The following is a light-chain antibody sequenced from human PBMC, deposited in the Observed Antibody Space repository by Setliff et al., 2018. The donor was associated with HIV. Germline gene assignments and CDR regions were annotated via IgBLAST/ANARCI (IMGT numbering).Light chain of an antibody. CDR2: DVA. J-gene: IGLJ1*01. V-gene: IGLV2-14*03. CDR1: NNDVGARNF. CDR3: SSYTDTVTL. Sequence: QSALTQPASMSGSPGQSITISCTGTNNDVGARNFVSWYQQVPGKAPKLLIYDVANRPSEVSDRFSGSKSGITASPTISGLQAEDEAVYYCSSYTDTVTLFGTGTKVTVL.